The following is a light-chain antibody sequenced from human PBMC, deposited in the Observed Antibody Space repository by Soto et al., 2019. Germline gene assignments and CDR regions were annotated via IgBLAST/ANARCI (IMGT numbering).Light chain of an antibody. CDR2: EVS. J-gene: IGLJ1*01. V-gene: IGLV2-18*02. CDR1: SSDVGSYNR. CDR3: SSFTSSSTYV. Sequence: QSVLPQPPSVSGSPGQSVIISCSGTSSDVGSYNRVSWYQQPPGTAPKLMIYEVSNRPSGVPDRFSGSKSGNTASLTISGLQAEDEADYYCSSFTSSSTYVFGTGTKVTVL.